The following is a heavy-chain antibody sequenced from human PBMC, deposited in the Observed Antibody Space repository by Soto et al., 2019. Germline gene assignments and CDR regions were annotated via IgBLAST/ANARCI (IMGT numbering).Heavy chain of an antibody. CDR3: ARGVSPDIVVVPAAAVGMDV. V-gene: IGHV4-4*07. D-gene: IGHD2-2*01. CDR2: IYTSGST. J-gene: IGHJ6*02. Sequence: SETLSLTCTVSGGSISSYYWSWIRQPAGKGLEWIGRIYTSGSTNYNPSLKSRVTMSVDTSKNQFSLKLSSVTAADTAVYYCARGVSPDIVVVPAAAVGMDVWGQGTTVTVSS. CDR1: GGSISSYY.